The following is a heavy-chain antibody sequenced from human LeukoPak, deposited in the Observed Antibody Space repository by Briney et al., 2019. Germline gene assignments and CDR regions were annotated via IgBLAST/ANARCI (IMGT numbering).Heavy chain of an antibody. J-gene: IGHJ4*02. V-gene: IGHV4-59*06. Sequence: KASETLSLTCTVSGGSISSYYWSWIWQPPGKGLEWIGYIYYSGSTYYNPSLKSRVTISVDTSKNQFSLKLSSVTAADTAVYYCASVVGATTEYYFDYWGQGTLVTVSS. D-gene: IGHD1-26*01. CDR3: ASVVGATTEYYFDY. CDR1: GGSISSYY. CDR2: IYYSGST.